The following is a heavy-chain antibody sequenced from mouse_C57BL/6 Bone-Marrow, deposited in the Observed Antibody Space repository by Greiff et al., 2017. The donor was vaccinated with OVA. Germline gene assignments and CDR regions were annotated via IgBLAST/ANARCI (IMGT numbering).Heavy chain of an antibody. V-gene: IGHV1-26*01. D-gene: IGHD2-4*01. CDR2: INPNNGGT. CDR3: ARGYDYDGPRFAY. J-gene: IGHJ3*01. CDR1: GYTFTDYY. Sequence: EVQLQQSGPELVKPGASVKISCKASGYTFTDYYMNWVKQSPGKSLEWIGDINPNNGGTSYNQKFKGKATLTVDKSSSTAYMELRSLTSEDSAVYYCARGYDYDGPRFAYWGQGTLVTVSA.